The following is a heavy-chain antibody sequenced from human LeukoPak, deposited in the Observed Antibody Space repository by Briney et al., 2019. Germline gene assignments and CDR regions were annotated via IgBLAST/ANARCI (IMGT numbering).Heavy chain of an antibody. Sequence: SETLSLTCAVYGGSFSGYYWSWIRQPPGKGLEWIGEINHSGSTYYNPSLKSRVTISVDTSKNQFSLKLSSVTAADTAVYYCAGVVVVAATIDYWGQGTLVTVSS. CDR2: INHSGST. CDR3: AGVVVVAATIDY. CDR1: GGSFSGYY. J-gene: IGHJ4*02. V-gene: IGHV4-34*01. D-gene: IGHD2-15*01.